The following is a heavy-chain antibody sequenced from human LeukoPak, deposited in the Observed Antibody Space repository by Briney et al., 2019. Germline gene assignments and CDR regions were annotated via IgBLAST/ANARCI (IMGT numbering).Heavy chain of an antibody. CDR1: GDSVSSYSAA. D-gene: IGHD3-22*01. CDR3: ASEARGWSLDY. CDR2: TYYRSKWYN. Sequence: SQTLSLTCVISGDSVSSYSAAWNWLTQSPSRGLEWLGRTYYRSKWYNDYAVSVKSRITINPDTSKNQLSLQLNSVTPEDTAVYYCASEARGWSLDYWGQGTLVTVSS. V-gene: IGHV6-1*01. J-gene: IGHJ4*02.